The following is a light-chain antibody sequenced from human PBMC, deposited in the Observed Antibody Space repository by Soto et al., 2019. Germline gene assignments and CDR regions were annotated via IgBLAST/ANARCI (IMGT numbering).Light chain of an antibody. CDR2: AAP. V-gene: IGKV1D-8*01. CDR3: QQYNSYSWT. J-gene: IGKJ1*01. CDR1: QGISSY. Sequence: VIWMTQSPSLLSASTGDRVTISCLMSQGISSYLAWYQQKPGKAPELLIYAAPTLQSGVPSRFSGSGSGTDFTLTISCLQSEDFATYYCQQYNSYSWTFGQGTKVDIK.